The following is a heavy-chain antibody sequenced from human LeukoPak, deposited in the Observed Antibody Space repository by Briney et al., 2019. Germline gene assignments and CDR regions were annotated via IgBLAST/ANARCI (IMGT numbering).Heavy chain of an antibody. V-gene: IGHV3-23*01. D-gene: IGHD2-21*01. CDR1: GITLSNYG. CDR3: AKRGVVIRVILVGFHKEACYFDP. Sequence: GGSLRLFCAVSGITLSNYGMRWARQAPGKGLEWAAGSSDSGGRTSYAESVKGRLTISRDNPKNTLYLQMNSLRPEDTAVYFWAKRGVVIRVILVGFHKEACYFDPWGQGVLVTVSS. CDR2: SSDSGGRT. J-gene: IGHJ5*02.